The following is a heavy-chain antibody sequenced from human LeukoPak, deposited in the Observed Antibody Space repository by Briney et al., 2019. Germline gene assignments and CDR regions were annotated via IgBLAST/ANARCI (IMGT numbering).Heavy chain of an antibody. CDR1: GGSISSSSYY. CDR3: ARGRYDYVWGSYPPDY. CDR2: IYYSGST. J-gene: IGHJ4*02. V-gene: IGHV4-39*07. D-gene: IGHD3-16*02. Sequence: SETLSLTCTVSGGSISSSSYYWGWIRQPPGKGLEWIGSIYYSGSTYYNPSLKSRVTISVDTSKNQFSLKLSSVTAADTAVYYCARGRYDYVWGSYPPDYWGQGTLVTVSS.